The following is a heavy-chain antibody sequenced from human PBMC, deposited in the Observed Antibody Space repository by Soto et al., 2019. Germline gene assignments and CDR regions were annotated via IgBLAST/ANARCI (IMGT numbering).Heavy chain of an antibody. D-gene: IGHD3-10*01. CDR1: GGSISSSSYY. CDR3: ASPARYGSRSYGRPVYYYYGMDV. Sequence: SETLSLTCTVSGGSISSSSYYWGWIRQPPGKGLEWIGSIYYSGSTYYNPSLKSRVTISVDTSKNQFSLKLSSVTAADTAVYYCASPARYGSRSYGRPVYYYYGMDVWGQGTTVTVSS. CDR2: IYYSGST. J-gene: IGHJ6*02. V-gene: IGHV4-39*01.